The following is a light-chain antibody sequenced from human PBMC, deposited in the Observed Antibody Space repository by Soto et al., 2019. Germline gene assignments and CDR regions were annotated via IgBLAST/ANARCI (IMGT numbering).Light chain of an antibody. V-gene: IGKV1-5*03. CDR3: QKYKTYSPT. J-gene: IGKJ1*01. CDR1: QSVDNW. CDR2: MAS. Sequence: DIQVTQSPSALSASVGDRVTITCRASQSVDNWLAWYQRRPGKAPKLLIYMASTLEVGVPSRFSGSASGTEFTLTTSSLQPDDSATYSCQKYKTYSPTFGQGTKVDIK.